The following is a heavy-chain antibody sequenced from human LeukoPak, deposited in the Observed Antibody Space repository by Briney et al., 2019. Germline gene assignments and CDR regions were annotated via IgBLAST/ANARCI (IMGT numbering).Heavy chain of an antibody. Sequence: SETLSLTRSVSGVSISAYYWSWIRQPAGKGLEWIGRIYPGESIYASENTNYNPSLRSRVSMSGDTSKNQVSLKLRSVTAADTAVYYCARVEVIGSTRYFDYWGQGAMVSVSS. D-gene: IGHD3-16*02. J-gene: IGHJ4*02. CDR1: GVSISAYY. V-gene: IGHV4-4*07. CDR3: ARVEVIGSTRYFDY. CDR2: IYPGESIYASENT.